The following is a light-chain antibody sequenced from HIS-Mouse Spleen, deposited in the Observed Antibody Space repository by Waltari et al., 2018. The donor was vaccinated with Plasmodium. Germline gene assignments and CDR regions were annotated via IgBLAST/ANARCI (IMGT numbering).Light chain of an antibody. V-gene: IGLV2-23*01. CDR2: EGS. CDR1: SSDVGSYNL. Sequence: QSALTQPASVSGSPGQSITISCTGTSSDVGSYNLVSWYQTHPGKAPKLMIYEGSKRPVGRSDRFSGSKSGNTASLTSSALQAEDEADYYCCSYAGSSTLVFGGGTKLTVL. CDR3: CSYAGSSTLV. J-gene: IGLJ2*01.